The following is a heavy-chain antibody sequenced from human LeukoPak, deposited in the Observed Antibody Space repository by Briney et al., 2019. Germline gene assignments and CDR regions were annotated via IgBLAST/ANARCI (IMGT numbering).Heavy chain of an antibody. CDR2: ISSSSDAM. Sequence: PGGSLRLSCAASGFTFSSYSMNWVRQAPGKGLEWVSYISSSSDAMYYADSVKGRFTISRDNAKNSLYLQMNNLRAEDTAVYYCATDPVPASNYFDYWGQGTLVTVPS. CDR1: GFTFSSYS. CDR3: ATDPVPASNYFDY. J-gene: IGHJ4*02. V-gene: IGHV3-48*04. D-gene: IGHD4-17*01.